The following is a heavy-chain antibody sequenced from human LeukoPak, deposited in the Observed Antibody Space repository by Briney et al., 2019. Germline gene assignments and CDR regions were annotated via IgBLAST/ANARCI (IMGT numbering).Heavy chain of an antibody. CDR1: GYTFTSYD. CDR3: ARGYPNYYGSGIIWFDP. V-gene: IGHV1-8*01. Sequence: ASVKVSCKASGYTFTSYDINWVRQATGQGLEWMGWMNPNSGNTGYAQKFQGRVTMTRNTSVNTAYMELSSLRSEDTAVYYCARGYPNYYGSGIIWFDPWGQGTLVTVSS. D-gene: IGHD3-10*01. CDR2: MNPNSGNT. J-gene: IGHJ5*02.